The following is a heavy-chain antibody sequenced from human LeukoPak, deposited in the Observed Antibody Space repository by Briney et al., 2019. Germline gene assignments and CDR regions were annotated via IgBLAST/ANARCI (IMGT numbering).Heavy chain of an antibody. J-gene: IGHJ4*02. CDR1: GYSFTSYS. CDR2: IYPGDSDT. CDR3: VRHVDFYGPIDN. V-gene: IGHV5-51*01. Sequence: GESLKISCKGSGYSFTSYSIGWVRQMPGKGLEWMGIIYPGDSDTRYSPSFQGQVTISADKSISTAYLQWSSLKASDTAMYYCVRHVDFYGPIDNWGQGTPATVSS. D-gene: IGHD2/OR15-2a*01.